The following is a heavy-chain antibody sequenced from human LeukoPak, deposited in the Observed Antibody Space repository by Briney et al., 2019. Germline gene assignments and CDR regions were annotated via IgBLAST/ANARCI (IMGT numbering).Heavy chain of an antibody. CDR1: GFTFSNYW. Sequence: HPGGSLRLSCAGSGFTFSNYWMSWVRQAPGKGLEWVANIKHDGSDKYYVGSVKGRFTISRDNAKNSLYLQMNSLRAEDTAVYYCARGVGSGSRLRAGDYWGQGTLVTVSS. V-gene: IGHV3-7*03. CDR2: IKHDGSDK. CDR3: ARGVGSGSRLRAGDY. J-gene: IGHJ4*02. D-gene: IGHD1-26*01.